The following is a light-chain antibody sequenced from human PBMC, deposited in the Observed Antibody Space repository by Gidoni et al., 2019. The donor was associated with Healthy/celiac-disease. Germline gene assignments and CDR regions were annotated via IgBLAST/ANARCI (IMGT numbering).Light chain of an antibody. CDR1: QSLLHSNGYNY. Sequence: DIVLTQSPLSLPVTPGEPASISCRSSQSLLHSNGYNYLDWYLQKPGQSPQLLIYLGSTRASGVPDRFSGSGSGTDFTLKISRVEAEDVGVYYCKQDLKTPFTFGQGTRLEIK. V-gene: IGKV2-28*01. J-gene: IGKJ5*01. CDR2: LGS. CDR3: KQDLKTPFT.